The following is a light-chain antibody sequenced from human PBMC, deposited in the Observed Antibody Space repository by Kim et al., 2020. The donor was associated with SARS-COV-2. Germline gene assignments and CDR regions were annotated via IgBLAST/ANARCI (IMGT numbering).Light chain of an antibody. Sequence: ASVKLTCPLSSGHSSYAIAWHQQQPEKGPRYLMKLNSDGSHSKGDGIPDRFSGSSSGAERYLTISSLQSEDEADYYCQTWGTGIRVFGGGTKLTVL. CDR2: LNSDGSH. CDR3: QTWGTGIRV. CDR1: SGHSSYA. J-gene: IGLJ3*02. V-gene: IGLV4-69*01.